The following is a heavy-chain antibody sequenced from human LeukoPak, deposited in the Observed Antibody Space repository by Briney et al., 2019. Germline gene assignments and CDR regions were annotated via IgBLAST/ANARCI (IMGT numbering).Heavy chain of an antibody. CDR2: ISYDGSNK. V-gene: IGHV3-30-3*01. Sequence: PGGSLRLSCSVSGFTFSSYAMHWVRQAPGKGLEWVAVISYDGSNKYYADSVKGRFTISRDNSKNTLYLQMSSLRAEDTAVYYCAREGEDCSSTSCYSGYLDYWGQGTLVTVSS. J-gene: IGHJ4*02. CDR1: GFTFSSYA. CDR3: AREGEDCSSTSCYSGYLDY. D-gene: IGHD2-2*02.